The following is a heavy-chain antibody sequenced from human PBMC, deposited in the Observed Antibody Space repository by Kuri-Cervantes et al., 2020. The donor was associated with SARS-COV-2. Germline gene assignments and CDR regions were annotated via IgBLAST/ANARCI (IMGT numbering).Heavy chain of an antibody. CDR1: GGSISSYY. D-gene: IGHD3-9*01. V-gene: IGHV4-4*07. J-gene: IGHJ4*02. CDR2: IYTSGST. Sequence: SETLYLTCTVSGGSISSYYWSWIRQPAGKGLEWIGRIYTSGSTNYNPSLKSRVTMSVDTSKNQFSLKLSSVTAADTAVYYCAREYYDILTGHQLFDYWGQGTPVTVSS. CDR3: AREYYDILTGHQLFDY.